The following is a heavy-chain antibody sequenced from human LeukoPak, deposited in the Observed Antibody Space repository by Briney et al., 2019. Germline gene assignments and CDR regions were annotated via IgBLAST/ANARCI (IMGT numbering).Heavy chain of an antibody. D-gene: IGHD2-21*02. V-gene: IGHV1-2*02. CDR1: GYTFTGYY. Sequence: ASVKVSCKASGYTFTGYYMHWVRQAPGQGLEWMGWINPNSGGTNYAQKLQGRVTMTTDTSTSTAYMELRSLRSDDTAVYYCARIAVVTYAFDIWGQGTMVTVSS. CDR3: ARIAVVTYAFDI. CDR2: INPNSGGT. J-gene: IGHJ3*02.